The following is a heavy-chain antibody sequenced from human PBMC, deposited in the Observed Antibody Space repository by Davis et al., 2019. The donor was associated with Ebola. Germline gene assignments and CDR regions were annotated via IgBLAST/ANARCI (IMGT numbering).Heavy chain of an antibody. CDR2: IYYSGSA. CDR3: AGLPYYYYGMDV. J-gene: IGHJ6*02. Sequence: MPSETLSLTCTVSGGSISSYYWSWIRQPPGKGLEWIGSIYYSGSAYYNPSLKSRVTISVDTSKNQFSLKLSSVTAADTAVYYCAGLPYYYYGMDVWGQGTTVTVSS. V-gene: IGHV4-59*05. CDR1: GGSISSYY.